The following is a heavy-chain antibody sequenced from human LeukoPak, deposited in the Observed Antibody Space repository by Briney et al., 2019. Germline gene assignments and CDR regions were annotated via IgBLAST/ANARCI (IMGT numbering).Heavy chain of an antibody. CDR3: ARAGSGTYYKGFDY. CDR1: GGSISSSSYY. J-gene: IGHJ4*02. V-gene: IGHV4-39*01. CDR2: IYYSGST. Sequence: SETLSLTCTVSGGSISSSSYYWGWIRQPPGKGLEWIGSIYYSGSTYYNPSLKSRVTISVDTSKNQFSLKLSSVTAADTAVYYCARAGSGTYYKGFDYWGQGTLVTVSS. D-gene: IGHD3-10*01.